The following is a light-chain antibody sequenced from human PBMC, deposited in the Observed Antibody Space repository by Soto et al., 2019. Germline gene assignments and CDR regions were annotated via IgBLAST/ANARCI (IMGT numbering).Light chain of an antibody. CDR3: SSYTSSSPYV. CDR1: SSDVGGYNY. Sequence: QSALTQPASVSGSPGQSTTISCTGTSSDVGGYNYVSWYQQHPGKAPKLMIYDVSNRPSGVSNHFSGSKSGNTASLTISGLQAEDEADYYCSSYTSSSPYVFGTGTKVTVL. J-gene: IGLJ1*01. CDR2: DVS. V-gene: IGLV2-14*01.